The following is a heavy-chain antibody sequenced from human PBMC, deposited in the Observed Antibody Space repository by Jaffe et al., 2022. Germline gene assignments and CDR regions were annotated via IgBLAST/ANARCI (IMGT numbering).Heavy chain of an antibody. D-gene: IGHD3-9*01. CDR3: AKDNPERYYDILTGHYYYYYYMDV. CDR1: GFTFSSYA. V-gene: IGHV3-23*01. CDR2: ISGSGGST. J-gene: IGHJ6*03. Sequence: EVQLLESGGGLVQPGGSLRLSCAASGFTFSSYAMSWVRQAPGKGLEWVSAISGSGGSTYYADSVKGRFTISRDNSKNTLYLQMNSLRAEDTAVYYCAKDNPERYYDILTGHYYYYYYMDVWGKGTTVTVSS.